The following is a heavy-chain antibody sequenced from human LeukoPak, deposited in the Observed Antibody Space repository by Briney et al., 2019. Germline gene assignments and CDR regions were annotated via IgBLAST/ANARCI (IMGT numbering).Heavy chain of an antibody. J-gene: IGHJ4*02. CDR2: ISSSSTYK. CDR1: GFTFSSYR. Sequence: GGSLRLSCAASGFTFSSYRMSWVRQAPGQGLEWVSSISSSSTYKYYADSVEGRFTISRDNFKSSLYLQMDSPRAEDTAVYYWSSPDDLLLYDYWGQGTMVTVSS. CDR3: SSPDDLLLYDY. D-gene: IGHD2/OR15-2a*01. V-gene: IGHV3-21*01.